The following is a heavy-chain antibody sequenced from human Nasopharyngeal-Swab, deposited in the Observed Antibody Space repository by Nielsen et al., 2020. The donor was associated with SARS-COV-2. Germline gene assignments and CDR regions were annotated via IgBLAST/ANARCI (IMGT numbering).Heavy chain of an antibody. CDR3: ARGAITVRHLDY. J-gene: IGHJ4*02. V-gene: IGHV4-39*01. CDR2: IYFSGST. D-gene: IGHD5-12*01. Sequence: SETLSLTCTVSGRSISSSSYYWGWIRPPPGKGLEWFGSIYFSGSTYYNPSLKSRVTISVDTSKNQFSLKLSSVTAADTAVYYCARGAITVRHLDYWGQGTLVTVSS. CDR1: GRSISSSSYY.